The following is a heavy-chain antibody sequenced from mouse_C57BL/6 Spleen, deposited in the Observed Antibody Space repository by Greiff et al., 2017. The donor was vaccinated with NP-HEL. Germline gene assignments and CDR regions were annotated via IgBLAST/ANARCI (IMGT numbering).Heavy chain of an antibody. J-gene: IGHJ4*01. CDR1: GYTLTSYW. V-gene: IGHV1-69*01. Sequence: QVQLQQPGAELVMPGASVKLSCKASGYTLTSYWMHWVKQRPGQGLEWIGEIDPSDSYTNNNQKFKGKSTLTVDKSSSTAYMQLSSLTSEDSALYYCANRPTIVATSPYSAIHYWGQGTSVTVSS. CDR3: ANRPTIVATSPYSAIHY. CDR2: IDPSDSYT. D-gene: IGHD1-1*01.